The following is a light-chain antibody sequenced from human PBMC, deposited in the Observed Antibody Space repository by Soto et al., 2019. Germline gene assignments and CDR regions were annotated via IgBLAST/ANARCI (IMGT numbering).Light chain of an antibody. CDR2: DAS. CDR1: QSVSSY. CDR3: QQRSNWLT. J-gene: IGKJ4*01. V-gene: IGKV3-11*01. Sequence: EIVLTQSPATLSLSPGERATLSCRASQSVSSYLTWYQQKPGQAPRLLIYDASIRATGIPARFSGSGSGTDFTLTISSLEPEDFEVYYGQQRSNWLTFGGGTKVEIK.